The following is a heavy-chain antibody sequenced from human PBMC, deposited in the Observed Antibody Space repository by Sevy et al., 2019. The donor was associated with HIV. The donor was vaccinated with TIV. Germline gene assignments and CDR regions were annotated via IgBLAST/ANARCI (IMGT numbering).Heavy chain of an antibody. CDR1: GFTFSSYA. CDR3: AKAPQTTVTTWFDP. D-gene: IGHD4-4*01. J-gene: IGHJ5*02. Sequence: GGSLRLSCAASGFTFSSYAMSWVRQAPGKGLEWVSAISGSGGSTYYEDSVKGLFTISRDNSKNKLYLQMNSLRAEDTAVYYCAKAPQTTVTTWFDPWGQGTLVTVSS. V-gene: IGHV3-23*01. CDR2: ISGSGGST.